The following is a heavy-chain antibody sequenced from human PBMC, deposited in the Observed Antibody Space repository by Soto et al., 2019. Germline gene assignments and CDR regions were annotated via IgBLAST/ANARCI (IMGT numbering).Heavy chain of an antibody. V-gene: IGHV3-23*01. CDR2: LSGGGSNT. CDR3: ARWDGYGDV. J-gene: IGHJ4*02. D-gene: IGHD4-17*01. Sequence: EVQLLESGGGLVQPGGSLRLSCAASGFSFSTYSMAWVRQTPGKGLAWVSGLSGGGSNTFYADSVQGGFTSSVDNSKNTVDLQMNSLSVEDTAVYYCARWDGYGDVWGQGTMVTVSS. CDR1: GFSFSTYS.